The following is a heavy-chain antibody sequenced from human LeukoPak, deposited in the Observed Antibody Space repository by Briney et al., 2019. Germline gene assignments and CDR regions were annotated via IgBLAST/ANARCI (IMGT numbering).Heavy chain of an antibody. Sequence: PSETLSLTSTVSGGSISSYYWRSIRQPPGKGLEWIGHSYYSGSTNYNPSLKSRVTISVDTSKTQFSLKLSSVTAADTAVYYCARGGGGSGSYSAWGQGTLVTVSS. CDR2: SYYSGST. V-gene: IGHV4-59*01. J-gene: IGHJ5*02. D-gene: IGHD3-10*01. CDR3: ARGGGGSGSYSA. CDR1: GGSISSYY.